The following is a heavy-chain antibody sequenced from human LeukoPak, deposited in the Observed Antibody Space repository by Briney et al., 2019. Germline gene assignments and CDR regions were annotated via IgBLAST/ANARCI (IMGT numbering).Heavy chain of an antibody. CDR3: AEPDYDDRLFYFDS. CDR2: IWFHGKST. Sequence: GGSLRLSCAASGFTFSRYGMHWVRQAPGKGLEWVAGIWFHGKSTYYTDSVKGRFTISKDNSNNTLYLQMNSLRAADTAVYYCAEPDYDDRLFYFDSWGQGALVTVSA. CDR1: GFTFSRYG. D-gene: IGHD4-17*01. V-gene: IGHV3-33*01. J-gene: IGHJ4*02.